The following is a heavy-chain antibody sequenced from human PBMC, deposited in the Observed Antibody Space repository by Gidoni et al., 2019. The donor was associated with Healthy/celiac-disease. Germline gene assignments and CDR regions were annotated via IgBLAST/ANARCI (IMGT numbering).Heavy chain of an antibody. D-gene: IGHD3-10*01. V-gene: IGHV3-11*05. Sequence: QVQLVESGGGLVKPGGSLRLSCAASGFTFSYYYMSWIRQAPGKGLEWVSDISSSSSYTNYADSVKGRFTISRDNAKNSLYLQMNSLRAEDTAVYYCARDGTRRSGADYWGQGTLVTVSS. CDR3: ARDGTRRSGADY. CDR2: ISSSSSYT. CDR1: GFTFSYYY. J-gene: IGHJ4*02.